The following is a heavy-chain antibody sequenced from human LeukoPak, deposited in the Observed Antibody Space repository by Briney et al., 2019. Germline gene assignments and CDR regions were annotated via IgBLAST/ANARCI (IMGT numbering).Heavy chain of an antibody. V-gene: IGHV3-48*03. Sequence: GGSLRLSCAASGFTFSSYEMNWVRQAPGKGLEWVSYISSSGSTIYYADSVKGRFTISRDNAKNSLYLQMNSLRAEDTAVYYSARGALPYSSSWYHWFDPWGQGTLVTVSS. CDR3: ARGALPYSSSWYHWFDP. J-gene: IGHJ5*02. CDR1: GFTFSSYE. D-gene: IGHD6-13*01. CDR2: ISSSGSTI.